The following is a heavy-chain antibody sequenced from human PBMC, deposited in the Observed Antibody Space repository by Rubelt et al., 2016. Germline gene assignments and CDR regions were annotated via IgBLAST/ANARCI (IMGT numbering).Heavy chain of an antibody. V-gene: IGHV3-23*01. Sequence: YSMNWVRQAPGKGLEWVSAISGSGGSTYYADSVKGRFTISRDNSKNTLYLQMNSLRAEDTAVYYCAKHSYGDLYYFDYWGQGTLVTVSS. J-gene: IGHJ4*02. CDR2: ISGSGGST. CDR3: AKHSYGDLYYFDY. D-gene: IGHD4-17*01. CDR1: YS.